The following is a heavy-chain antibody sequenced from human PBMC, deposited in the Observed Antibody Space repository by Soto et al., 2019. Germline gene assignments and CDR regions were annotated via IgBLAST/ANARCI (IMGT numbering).Heavy chain of an antibody. V-gene: IGHV4-30-4*01. CDR2: IYYSGST. CDR1: GGSISSGDYY. CDR3: ARASGGIVVVPAAIWED. D-gene: IGHD2-2*01. Sequence: QVQLQESGPGLVKPSQTLSLTCTVSGGSISSGDYYWSWIRQPPGKGLEWIGYIYYSGSTYYNPSLKSRVTISVDTSKNQFSLKLSSVTAADTAVYYCARASGGIVVVPAAIWEDWGQGALVTVS. J-gene: IGHJ4*02.